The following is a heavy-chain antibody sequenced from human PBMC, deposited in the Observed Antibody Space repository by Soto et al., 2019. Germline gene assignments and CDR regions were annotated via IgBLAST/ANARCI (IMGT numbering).Heavy chain of an antibody. V-gene: IGHV2-5*02. CDR3: AHRVPCSSYWDVGWFDT. CDR2: IYWDNDR. CDR1: GFSLTTGGVG. D-gene: IGHD3-10*02. Sequence: QITLKESGPLLVEPTQTLTLTCSFSGFSLTTGGVGVGWLRQAPGKALECLGIIYWDNDRRYNPSLKERLTIPKDTPNNQVVLTMTYIEPVDTASYYCAHRVPCSSYWDVGWFDTWGQGTRVTVS. J-gene: IGHJ5*02.